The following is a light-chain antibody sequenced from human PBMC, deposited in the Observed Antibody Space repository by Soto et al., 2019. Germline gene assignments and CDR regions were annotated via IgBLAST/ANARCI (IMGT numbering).Light chain of an antibody. J-gene: IGKJ2*01. CDR3: QQRSNWPRVYT. CDR2: DAS. Sequence: EIVLTQSPATLSLSPGERATLSCRASQSVSSYLAWYQQKPGQAPRLLIYDASNRATGIPARFSGSGSGTDFTLTISSLEPEDCAVYYCQQRSNWPRVYTFGQGTKLEIK. V-gene: IGKV3-11*01. CDR1: QSVSSY.